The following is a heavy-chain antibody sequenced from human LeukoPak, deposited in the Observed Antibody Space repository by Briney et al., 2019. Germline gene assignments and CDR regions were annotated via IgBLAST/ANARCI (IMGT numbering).Heavy chain of an antibody. J-gene: IGHJ3*02. Sequence: PGGSLRLSCAASGFTFSDYYMSWIRQAPGKGLEWVSYISSSGSTIYYADSVKGRFTISRDNAKNSLYLQMNSLRAEDTAVYYCARDLGSGDYYDSSGYYDPPYDAFDIWGQGTMVTVSS. CDR3: ARDLGSGDYYDSSGYYDPPYDAFDI. CDR1: GFTFSDYY. CDR2: ISSSGSTI. D-gene: IGHD3-22*01. V-gene: IGHV3-11*01.